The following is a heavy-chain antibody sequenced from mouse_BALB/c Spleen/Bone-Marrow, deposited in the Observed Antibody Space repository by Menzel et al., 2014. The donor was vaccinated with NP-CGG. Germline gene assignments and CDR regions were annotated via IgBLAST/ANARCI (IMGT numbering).Heavy chain of an antibody. CDR2: IYPGNSDT. CDR1: GYTFTSYW. J-gene: IGHJ2*01. V-gene: IGHV1-5*01. CDR3: TSDYDDY. D-gene: IGHD2-4*01. Sequence: EVQLQQSGTVLARPGASVKMSCKASGYTFTSYWMHWVKQRPGQGLEWIGAIYPGNSDTNYNQKFKDKAKLTAVTSTSTAYMELSSLTNEDSAVYYCTSDYDDYWGQGTTLTVSS.